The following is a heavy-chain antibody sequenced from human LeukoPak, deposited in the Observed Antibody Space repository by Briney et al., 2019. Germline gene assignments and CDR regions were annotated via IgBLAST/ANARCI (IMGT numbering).Heavy chain of an antibody. Sequence: PEGSLRLSCAASGFTFSSYWMSWVRQPPGKGLEWIGEINHSGSTNYNPSLKSRVTIPVDTSKNQFSLKLSSVTAADTAVYYCARDRLITEGAFDIWGQGTMVTVSS. CDR2: INHSGST. D-gene: IGHD3/OR15-3a*01. J-gene: IGHJ3*02. CDR3: ARDRLITEGAFDI. CDR1: GFTFSSYW. V-gene: IGHV4-34*01.